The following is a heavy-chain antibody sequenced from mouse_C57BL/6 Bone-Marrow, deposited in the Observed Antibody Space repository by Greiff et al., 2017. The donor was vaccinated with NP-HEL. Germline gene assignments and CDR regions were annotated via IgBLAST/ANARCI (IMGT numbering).Heavy chain of an antibody. CDR2: SRNKANDYTT. J-gene: IGHJ1*03. D-gene: IGHD4-1*01. CDR3: ARANWDVGPYWYFDV. Sequence: EVKLVESGGGLVQSGRSLRLSCATSGFTFSDFYMEWVRQAPGKGLEWIAASRNKANDYTTEYSASVKGRFIVSRDTSQSILYLQMNALRAEDTAIYYCARANWDVGPYWYFDVWGTGTTVTVSS. CDR1: GFTFSDFY. V-gene: IGHV7-1*01.